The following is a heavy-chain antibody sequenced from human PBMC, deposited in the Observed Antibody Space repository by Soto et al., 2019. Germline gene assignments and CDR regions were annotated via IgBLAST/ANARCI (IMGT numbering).Heavy chain of an antibody. Sequence: QVQLQESGPGLVKPSQTLSLTCTVSGDSISNGGYYWTWIRQHPGQGLEWIGYIYYTGSTYYSPSLKSRVTIAVDSSKNQFSLKLSSVTAADTAVYYCARDEEVKYSEYGGSDYYYGLDVWGQGITVKVSS. CDR2: IYYTGST. CDR3: ARDEEVKYSEYGGSDYYYGLDV. V-gene: IGHV4-31*03. CDR1: GDSISNGGYY. J-gene: IGHJ6*02. D-gene: IGHD4-17*01.